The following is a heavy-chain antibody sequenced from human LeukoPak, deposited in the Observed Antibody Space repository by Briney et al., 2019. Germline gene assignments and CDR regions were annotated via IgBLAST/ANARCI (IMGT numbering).Heavy chain of an antibody. D-gene: IGHD6-19*01. CDR1: GYTFTSYG. J-gene: IGHJ4*02. CDR2: IIPIFGTA. Sequence: GASVKVSCKASGYTFTSYGISWVRQAPGQGLEWMGGIIPIFGTANYAQKFQGRVTITADESTSTAYMELSSLRSEDTAVYYCARPYSSGWYVNYFDYWGQGTLVTVSS. V-gene: IGHV1-69*13. CDR3: ARPYSSGWYVNYFDY.